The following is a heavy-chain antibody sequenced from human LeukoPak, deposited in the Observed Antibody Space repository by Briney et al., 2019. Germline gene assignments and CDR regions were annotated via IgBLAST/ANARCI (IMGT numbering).Heavy chain of an antibody. CDR3: ARKEVRGVNDY. CDR1: GGSISTYY. CDR2: IYHSGST. V-gene: IGHV4-59*12. J-gene: IGHJ4*02. D-gene: IGHD3-10*01. Sequence: SETLSLTCTVSGGSISTYYWSWIRQPPGEALEWIGYIYHSGSTNYNPSLKSRVTISVDTSKNQFSLKLSSVTAADTAVYYCARKEVRGVNDYRGQGPLVTVSS.